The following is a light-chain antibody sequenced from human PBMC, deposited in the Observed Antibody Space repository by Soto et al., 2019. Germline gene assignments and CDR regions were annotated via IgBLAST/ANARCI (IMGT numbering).Light chain of an antibody. CDR1: SSDVGGYNY. CDR2: DVT. Sequence: QSVLTLPASVSGSPGQSITLSCTGTSSDVGGYNYVSWYQQHPGKAPKLMIYDVTNRPSGVSNRFSGSKSGNTASLTISGLQAEDEADYYCSSYTTSSTYVFGTGTKLTVL. V-gene: IGLV2-14*01. J-gene: IGLJ1*01. CDR3: SSYTTSSTYV.